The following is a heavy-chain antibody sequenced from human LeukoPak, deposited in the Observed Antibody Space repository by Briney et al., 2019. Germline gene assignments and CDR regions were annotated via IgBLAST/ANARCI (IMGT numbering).Heavy chain of an antibody. D-gene: IGHD3-3*02. Sequence: RSGGSLRLSCAASGFTFDDYGMSWVRQAPGKGLEWVSGINWNGGSTGYADSVKGRFTISRDNAKNSLYLQMNSLRAEDTALYYCARESALNFVWPLAFRAAEVYYYMDVWGKGTTVTVSS. CDR1: GFTFDDYG. J-gene: IGHJ6*03. CDR3: ARESALNFVWPLAFRAAEVYYYMDV. V-gene: IGHV3-20*04. CDR2: INWNGGST.